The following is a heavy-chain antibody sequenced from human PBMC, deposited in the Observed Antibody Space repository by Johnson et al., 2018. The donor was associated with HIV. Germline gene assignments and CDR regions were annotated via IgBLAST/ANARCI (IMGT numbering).Heavy chain of an antibody. D-gene: IGHD6-13*01. CDR1: GFTFSTYW. CDR2: IKHDGSEK. Sequence: VHLVESGGGLVQPGGSLRLSCVASGFTFSTYWMNWVRQAPGKGPQWLANIKHDGSEKYYEESVKGRFTISRDNAKNALYLQMNSLGAEDTAIYYCARGWGGQQPIWGQGTMVTVSS. CDR3: ARGWGGQQPI. J-gene: IGHJ3*02. V-gene: IGHV3-7*05.